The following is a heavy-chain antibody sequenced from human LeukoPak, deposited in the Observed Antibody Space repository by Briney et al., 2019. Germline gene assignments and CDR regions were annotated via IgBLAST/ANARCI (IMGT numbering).Heavy chain of an antibody. D-gene: IGHD3-22*01. Sequence: SETLSLTCTVSGGSINSGPYYWSWIRQPAGKGLEWVGHMYTSGTTYYNPSLKSRVTVSVGTSKNQFSLKLSSVTAADTAVYFCARGVLQDYYDSSGFYNRGGIDSWGQGTLVTVSS. J-gene: IGHJ4*02. V-gene: IGHV4-61*09. CDR2: MYTSGTT. CDR1: GGSINSGPYY. CDR3: ARGVLQDYYDSSGFYNRGGIDS.